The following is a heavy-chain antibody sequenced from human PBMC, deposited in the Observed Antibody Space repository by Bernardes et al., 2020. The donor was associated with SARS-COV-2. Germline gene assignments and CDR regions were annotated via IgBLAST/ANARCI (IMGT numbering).Heavy chain of an antibody. V-gene: IGHV3-7*01. Sequence: GGSLRPPCAAPGFTFSSYWMGWVRPAPGKGLEWVANIKGDGSQRSSVDSVRGRFTISRDNAKNLLYLQMNSLRAEDTAVYYCATLFDYWGQGTLVTVSS. CDR3: ATLFDY. CDR1: GFTFSSYW. J-gene: IGHJ4*02. CDR2: IKGDGSQR.